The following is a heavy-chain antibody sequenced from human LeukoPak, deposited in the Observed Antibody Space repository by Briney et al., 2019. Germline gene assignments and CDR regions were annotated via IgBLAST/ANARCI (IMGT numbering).Heavy chain of an antibody. J-gene: IGHJ5*02. V-gene: IGHV4-31*03. CDR1: AGSISSGGYY. CDR3: ARALGSSGYGWFDP. CDR2: IYYSGTT. Sequence: SQTLSLTCTVPAGSISSGGYYWSWIRQHPGEGLEWIGNIYYSGTTYYNPSLKSRLTISVDTSKNQFSLKLSSVTAADTAVYYCARALGSSGYGWFDPWGQGTLVTVSS. D-gene: IGHD3-22*01.